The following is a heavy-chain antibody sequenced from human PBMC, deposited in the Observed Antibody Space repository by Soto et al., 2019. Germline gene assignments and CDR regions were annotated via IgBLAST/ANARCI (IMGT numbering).Heavy chain of an antibody. J-gene: IGHJ6*02. CDR3: ARAGGYRVGYYGMDV. V-gene: IGHV4-59*01. Sequence: SETLSLTCTVSGGSISSYYWSWIRQPPGKGLEWIGYIYYSGSTNYNPSLKSRVTISVDTSKNQFSLKLSSVTAADTAVYYCARAGGYRVGYYGMDVWGQGTTVTVSS. CDR1: GGSISSYY. CDR2: IYYSGST. D-gene: IGHD3-16*02.